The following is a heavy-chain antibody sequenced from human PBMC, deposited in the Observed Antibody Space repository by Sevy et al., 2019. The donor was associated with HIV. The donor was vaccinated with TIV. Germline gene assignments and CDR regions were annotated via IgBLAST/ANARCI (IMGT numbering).Heavy chain of an antibody. CDR3: ARHFKDNG. J-gene: IGHJ4*02. CDR1: GFTFSSYW. V-gene: IGHV3-74*01. D-gene: IGHD2-8*01. Sequence: GGSLRLSCAASGFTFSSYWMHWVRQAPGKGLVWVSGISADGSRTVYEDSVKGRFTISRDNAKNTLYLQMNSLRAEDTAVYGYARHFKDNGWGQGTLVTASS. CDR2: ISADGSRT.